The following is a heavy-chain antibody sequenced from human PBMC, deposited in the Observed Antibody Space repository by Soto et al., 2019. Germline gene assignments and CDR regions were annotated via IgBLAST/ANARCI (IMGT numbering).Heavy chain of an antibody. D-gene: IGHD2-21*02. CDR1: GAPITSGAYS. J-gene: IGHJ5*02. V-gene: IGHV4-30-2*01. CDR3: ARDMSGCIISDCYLSGWFDP. Sequence: PSETLSLTCTVSGAPITSGAYSWSWIRQPPGKGLEWIGFIYQSGSTHYNPSLKSRVTISVDRSKNHFSLQLTSLTAADTAVYYCARDMSGCIISDCYLSGWFDPWGPGTLVTVSS. CDR2: IYQSGST.